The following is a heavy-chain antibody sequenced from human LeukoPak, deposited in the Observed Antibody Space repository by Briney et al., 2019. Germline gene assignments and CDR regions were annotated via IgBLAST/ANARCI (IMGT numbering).Heavy chain of an antibody. Sequence: SETLSLTCTISGDSVSSGAYWSWIRQYPGKGLEWIGYIYYSGNVHYNPSLKSRVVISEDRSNNHFSLRLSSVTAADTAVYYCARGAYAEMGTIDGHFDYWGQGTLVTVSP. CDR2: IYYSGNV. CDR3: ARGAYAEMGTIDGHFDY. V-gene: IGHV4-31*03. J-gene: IGHJ4*02. CDR1: GDSVSSGAY. D-gene: IGHD5-24*01.